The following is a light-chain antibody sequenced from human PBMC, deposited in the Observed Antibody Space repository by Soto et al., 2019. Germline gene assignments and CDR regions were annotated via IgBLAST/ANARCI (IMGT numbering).Light chain of an antibody. CDR3: QPYNTLPTWP. CDR2: GAS. J-gene: IGKJ1*01. V-gene: IGKV3-15*01. CDR1: QSVGSN. Sequence: EIVRTHAPATLSVSPGERVTLSCRARQSVGSNLSWYQQKPGQAPRLLIYGASTRATGIPARFSGSGSETEFTLPISSPQAEASAGPFCQPYNTLPTWPFCQRTKV.